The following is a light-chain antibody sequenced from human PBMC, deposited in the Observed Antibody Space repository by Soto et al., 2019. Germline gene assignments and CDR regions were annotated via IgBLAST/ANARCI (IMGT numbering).Light chain of an antibody. CDR2: EAS. CDR1: STDFVSYNR. Sequence: QSMVTQPPSVSGYPGQSVTISCTGTSTDFVSYNRVSWYQQPPGTAPKLIIYEASNRPSGVPDRFSGSKSGNTASLTISGLQAADEADYYCSLYTSENTYVFGTGTKVTAL. J-gene: IGLJ1*01. CDR3: SLYTSENTYV. V-gene: IGLV2-18*01.